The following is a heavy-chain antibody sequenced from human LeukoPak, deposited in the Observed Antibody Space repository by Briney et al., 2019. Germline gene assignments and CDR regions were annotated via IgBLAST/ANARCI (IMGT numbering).Heavy chain of an antibody. CDR1: GFTFDDYA. CDR3: AKDMAAAGCDAFDI. CDR2: ISWNSGSI. V-gene: IGHV3-9*01. Sequence: PGGSLRLSCAASGFTFDDYAMHWVRPAPGKGLEWVSGISWNSGSIGYADSVKGRFTTSRDNAKNSLYLQMNSLRAEDAALYYCAKDMAAAGCDAFDIWGQGTMVTVSS. J-gene: IGHJ3*02. D-gene: IGHD6-13*01.